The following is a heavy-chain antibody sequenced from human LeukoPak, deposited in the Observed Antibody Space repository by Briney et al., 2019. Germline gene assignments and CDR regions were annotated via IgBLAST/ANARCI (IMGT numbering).Heavy chain of an antibody. CDR1: GGSFSGYY. CDR2: INHSGST. Sequence: SETLSLTCAVYGGSFSGYYWSWIRQPPGKGLEWIGEINHSGSTNYNPSLKSRVTISVDTSKNQFSLKLSSVTAAGTAVYYCARGRSWNWNYGSFDYWGQGTLVTVSS. D-gene: IGHD1-7*01. J-gene: IGHJ4*02. CDR3: ARGRSWNWNYGSFDY. V-gene: IGHV4-34*01.